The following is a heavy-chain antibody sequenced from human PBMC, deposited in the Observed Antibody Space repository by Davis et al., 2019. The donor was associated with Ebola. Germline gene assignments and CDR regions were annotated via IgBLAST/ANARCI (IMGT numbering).Heavy chain of an antibody. CDR2: ISSSSGST. CDR3: ARGTTYYAYFDY. CDR1: GFTFSTYS. J-gene: IGHJ4*02. D-gene: IGHD1-26*01. V-gene: IGHV3-48*02. Sequence: GESLKISCAASGFTFSTYSMNWVRQTPGKGLEWVSYISSSSGSTYYADSVKGRFTTSRDNAKNSLYLQMNSLRDEDTAVYYCARGTTYYAYFDYWGQGTLVTVSS.